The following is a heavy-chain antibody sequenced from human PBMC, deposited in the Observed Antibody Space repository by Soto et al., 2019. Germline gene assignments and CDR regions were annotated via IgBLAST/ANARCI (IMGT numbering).Heavy chain of an antibody. J-gene: IGHJ4*02. CDR2: IYYSGST. Sequence: PSETLSLTCAVSGGSISSYYWSWIRQPPGKGLEWIGYIYYSGSTYYNPSLKSRVTISVDTSKNQFSLKLSSVTAADTAVYYCARVGGYPDYFDYWGQGTLVTVSS. D-gene: IGHD2-15*01. CDR1: GGSISSYY. V-gene: IGHV4-30-4*08. CDR3: ARVGGYPDYFDY.